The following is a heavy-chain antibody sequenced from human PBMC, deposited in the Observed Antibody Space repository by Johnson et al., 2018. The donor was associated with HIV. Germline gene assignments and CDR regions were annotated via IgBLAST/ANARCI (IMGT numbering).Heavy chain of an antibody. CDR1: GFSFSNAW. J-gene: IGHJ3*02. V-gene: IGHV3-15*01. D-gene: IGHD1-26*01. CDR3: TTGAGSWELPDAFDI. CDR2: IKSKTDGETT. Sequence: VQLVESGGGLVQPGGSLRLSCAASGFSFSNAWMSWFRQAPGKWLEWVGRIKSKTDGETTDYAAPVKGRFTTSRDDSKNTLYLQMNSLNTEDTAMYYCTTGAGSWELPDAFDIWGQGTMVTVSS.